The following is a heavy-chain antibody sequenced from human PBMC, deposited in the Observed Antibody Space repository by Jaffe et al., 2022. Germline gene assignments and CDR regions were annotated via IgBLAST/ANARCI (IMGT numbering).Heavy chain of an antibody. V-gene: IGHV4-59*01. J-gene: IGHJ2*01. D-gene: IGHD6-13*01. CDR1: GGSISSYY. CDR2: IYYSGST. CDR3: ARVGSSWDNWYFDL. Sequence: QVQLQESGPGLVKPSETLSLTCTVSGGSISSYYWSWIRQPPGKGLEWIGYIYYSGSTNYNPSLKSRVTISVDTSKNQFSLKLSSVTAADTAVYYCARVGSSWDNWYFDLWGRGTLVTVSS.